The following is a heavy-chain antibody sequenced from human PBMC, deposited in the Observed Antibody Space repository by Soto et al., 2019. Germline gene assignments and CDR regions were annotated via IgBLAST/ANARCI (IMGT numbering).Heavy chain of an antibody. CDR3: EKGTANGGWVNPFDY. J-gene: IGHJ4*02. V-gene: IGHV3-23*01. Sequence: EVQLLESGGGLVQPGGSLRLSCAAAGFTFVNYAMNWVRQAPGKGLEWVATLSGSGTSTYYADSVQGRFTISRDNSRNTLYLHMNSRRAEDTAVYYCEKGTANGGWVNPFDYWGQGTLVTVS. D-gene: IGHD6-19*01. CDR2: LSGSGTST. CDR1: GFTFVNYA.